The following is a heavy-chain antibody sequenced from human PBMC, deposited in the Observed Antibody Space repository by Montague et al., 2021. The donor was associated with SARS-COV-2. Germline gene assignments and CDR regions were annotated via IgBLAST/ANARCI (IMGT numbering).Heavy chain of an antibody. D-gene: IGHD3-22*01. CDR2: IYYTGST. CDR1: GGSIGSSSYY. CDR3: AGDTRIAMLVVVTRYGLDV. V-gene: IGHV4-39*07. Sequence: SETLSLTCTVSGGSIGSSSYYWGWIRQPPGKGLEWIGSIYYTGSTYYNPSLKSRVTISVDTSKNQFSLKLSSVTAADTAVYYCAGDTRIAMLVVVTRYGLDVWGQGTTVTVSS. J-gene: IGHJ6*02.